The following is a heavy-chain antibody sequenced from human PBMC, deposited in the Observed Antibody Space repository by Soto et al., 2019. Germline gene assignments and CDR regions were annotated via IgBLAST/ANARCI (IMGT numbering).Heavy chain of an antibody. Sequence: SETLSLTCTVSGDPITSYFWSWIRQPAGKGLEWIGHMFPGGTTSHNTSLKSRVSMSIDTSKNQFSLTLTSVTAADTAVYYCARTLSGFTYGSRQFYFDYWGQGTLVTVSS. CDR1: GDPITSYF. CDR3: ARTLSGFTYGSRQFYFDY. J-gene: IGHJ4*02. D-gene: IGHD3-10*01. V-gene: IGHV4-4*07. CDR2: MFPGGTT.